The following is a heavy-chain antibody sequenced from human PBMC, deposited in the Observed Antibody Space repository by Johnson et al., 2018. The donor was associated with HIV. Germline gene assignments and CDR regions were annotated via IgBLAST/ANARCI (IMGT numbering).Heavy chain of an antibody. V-gene: IGHV3-23*04. D-gene: IGHD1-26*01. CDR2: ITGSSGST. Sequence: VQLVESGGDLVQPGGSLRLSCAASGFTVSNNYVSWVRQAPGKGLEWVSTITGSSGSTYYADSVKGRFTISRDNSKTTLYMQMISLRAEDTATYYCAKTGVGATDAAFDIWGQGTMVTVSS. CDR3: AKTGVGATDAAFDI. CDR1: GFTVSNNY. J-gene: IGHJ3*02.